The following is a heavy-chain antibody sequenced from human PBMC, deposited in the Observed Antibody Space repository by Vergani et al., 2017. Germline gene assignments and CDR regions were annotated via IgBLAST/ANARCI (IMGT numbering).Heavy chain of an antibody. CDR1: GGSISSGGYS. D-gene: IGHD3-22*01. CDR2: IYHSGST. Sequence: QLQLQESGSGLVKPSQTLSLTCAVSGGSISSGGYSWSWLRQPPGKGLEWIGYIYHSGSTYYNPSLKSRVTISVDRSKNQFSLKLSSVTAADTAVYYCASQGDYYDSSGYFDYWGQGTLVTVSS. J-gene: IGHJ4*02. V-gene: IGHV4-30-2*01. CDR3: ASQGDYYDSSGYFDY.